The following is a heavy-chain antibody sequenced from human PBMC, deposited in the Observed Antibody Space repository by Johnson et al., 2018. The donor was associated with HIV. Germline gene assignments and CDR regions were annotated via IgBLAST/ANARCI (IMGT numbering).Heavy chain of an antibody. CDR2: INWNGGRT. Sequence: VQLVESGGGVVQPGRSLRLSCAASGFTFSSYAMHWVRQAPGKGLEWVSGINWNGGRTGYADSVKGRFTISRDNVKNSLYLQMNSLRAEDTAVYYCARDSDSSSWYSEFDIWGQGTMVTVSS. V-gene: IGHV3-20*04. D-gene: IGHD6-13*01. CDR1: GFTFSSYA. CDR3: ARDSDSSSWYSEFDI. J-gene: IGHJ3*02.